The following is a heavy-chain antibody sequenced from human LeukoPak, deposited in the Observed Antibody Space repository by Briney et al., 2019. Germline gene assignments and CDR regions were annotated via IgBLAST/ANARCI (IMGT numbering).Heavy chain of an antibody. CDR3: VRLLADCPGGSCRAHFDY. CDR1: GASISGDY. CDR2: IYYDGST. Sequence: PSETLSLTCTVSGASISGDYWSWIRQPPGKGLEWIAYIYYDGSTNYNPSLKSRVTISLDTSKNQFSLKLSSVTAADTAVYYCVRLLADCPGGSCRAHFDYWGQGILVTVSS. V-gene: IGHV4-59*08. D-gene: IGHD2-15*01. J-gene: IGHJ4*02.